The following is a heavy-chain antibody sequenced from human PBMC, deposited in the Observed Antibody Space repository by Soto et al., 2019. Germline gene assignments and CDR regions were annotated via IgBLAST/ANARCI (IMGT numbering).Heavy chain of an antibody. V-gene: IGHV1-18*01. J-gene: IGHJ1*01. Sequence: QIRLEQSASEVRKPGASVTVSCKASGYTFRSYGVTWVRQAPRQGLEWLGWISTDSGEATYAEKLKDRPTLTADASATTAFMELKSLISDDTAVYFCSRDISSTSAKTGVDAWGQGTLVTVST. CDR3: SRDISSTSAKTGVDA. CDR2: ISTDSGEA. CDR1: GYTFRSYG. D-gene: IGHD2-2*01.